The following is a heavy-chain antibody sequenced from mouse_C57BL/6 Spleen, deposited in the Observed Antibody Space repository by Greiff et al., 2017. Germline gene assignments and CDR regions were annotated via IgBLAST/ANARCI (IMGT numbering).Heavy chain of an antibody. D-gene: IGHD1-1*01. V-gene: IGHV1-52*01. J-gene: IGHJ1*03. CDR3: ARDYYGSSYKRYFDV. CDR2: IDPSDSET. CDR1: GYTFTSYW. Sequence: QVQLQQPGAELVRPGSSVKLSCKASGYTFTSYWMHWVKQRPIQGLEWIGNIDPSDSETHYNQKFKDKATLTVDKSSSTAYMQLSSLTSEDSAVYYCARDYYGSSYKRYFDVWGTGTTVTVSS.